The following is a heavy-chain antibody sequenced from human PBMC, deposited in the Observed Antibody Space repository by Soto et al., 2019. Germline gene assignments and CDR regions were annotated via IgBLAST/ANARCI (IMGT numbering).Heavy chain of an antibody. CDR1: GGSFGGYY. CDR3: ARGPSYYDILTGYTDFDY. J-gene: IGHJ4*02. Sequence: PSETLSLTCAVYGGSFGGYYWSWIRQPPGKGLEWIGEINHSGSTNYNPSLKSRVTISVDTSKNQFSLKLSSVTAADTAVYYCARGPSYYDILTGYTDFDYWGQGTLVTVSS. CDR2: INHSGST. V-gene: IGHV4-34*01. D-gene: IGHD3-9*01.